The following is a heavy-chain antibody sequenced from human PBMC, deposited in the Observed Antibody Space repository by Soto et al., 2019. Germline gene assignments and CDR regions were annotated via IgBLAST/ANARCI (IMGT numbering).Heavy chain of an antibody. J-gene: IGHJ4*02. CDR3: AREAATHFDN. V-gene: IGHV4-38-2*02. Sequence: SETLSLTCAVSGYSMRSGYYWGWIRQPPGEGLEWIGNVYHSGKTYYNPSLKSRVSVSLDTSKNQFSLNLTSVTAADTAMYYCAREAATHFDNWGQGLLVTVS. D-gene: IGHD6-25*01. CDR2: VYHSGKT. CDR1: GYSMRSGYY.